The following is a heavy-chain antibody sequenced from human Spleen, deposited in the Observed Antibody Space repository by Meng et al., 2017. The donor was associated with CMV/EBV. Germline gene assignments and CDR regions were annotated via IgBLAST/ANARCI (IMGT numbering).Heavy chain of an antibody. CDR3: ARDRAQGFVTVSFPPDP. D-gene: IGHD2/OR15-2a*01. V-gene: IGHV1-18*01. CDR2: ISTYNHNT. CDR1: AYTFTTYG. J-gene: IGHJ5*02. Sequence: ASVKVSCKASAYTFTTYGINWVRQAPGQGLEWMGWISTYNHNTNYAQKFQGRVTMTTDTSTSTAYMELRSLGSDGTAVYYCARDRAQGFVTVSFPPDPWGQGTLVTVSS.